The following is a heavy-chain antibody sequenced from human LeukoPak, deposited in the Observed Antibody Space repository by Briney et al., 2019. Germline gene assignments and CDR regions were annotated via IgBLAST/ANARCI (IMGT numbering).Heavy chain of an antibody. J-gene: IGHJ4*02. CDR1: GYTFTSYG. D-gene: IGHD3-10*01. V-gene: IGHV1-18*01. Sequence: ASVNVSCKASGYTFTSYGISWVRQAPGQGLEWMGLISAYNGNTNYAQKLQGRVTMTTDTSTSTAYMELRSLRSDDTAVYYCARDMVRGQYPPDFDYWGQGTLVTVSS. CDR2: ISAYNGNT. CDR3: ARDMVRGQYPPDFDY.